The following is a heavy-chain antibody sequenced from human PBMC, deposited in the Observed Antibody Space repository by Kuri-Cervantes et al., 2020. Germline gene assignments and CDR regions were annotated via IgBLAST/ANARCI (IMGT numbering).Heavy chain of an antibody. D-gene: IGHD4-17*01. J-gene: IGHJ4*02. Sequence: SETLSLTCTISGGSISGYYWSWIRQPPGKGLEWIGHIYSSGSTSYNLSLKSRVTISVDTSKNQFSLKLSSVTAADTAVYYCAREGDNYGDYEFDYWGQGTLVTVSS. V-gene: IGHV4-4*08. CDR3: AREGDNYGDYEFDY. CDR1: GGSISGYY. CDR2: IYSSGST.